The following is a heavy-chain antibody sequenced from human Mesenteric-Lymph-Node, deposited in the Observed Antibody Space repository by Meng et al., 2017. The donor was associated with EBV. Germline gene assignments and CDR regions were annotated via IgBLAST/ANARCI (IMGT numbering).Heavy chain of an antibody. CDR3: ARRRRIVGATDFDY. Sequence: QVQLVQAGAEGKKPGASVKVSCKASGYTFTNYEISWVRQAPGQGLEWMGWISAYNGNRNNAQKFQGRVTMTTDTSTSTAYMELRSLRSDDTAVYYCARRRRIVGATDFDYWGQGTLVTVSS. D-gene: IGHD1-26*01. J-gene: IGHJ4*02. CDR2: ISAYNGNR. CDR1: GYTFTNYE. V-gene: IGHV1-18*01.